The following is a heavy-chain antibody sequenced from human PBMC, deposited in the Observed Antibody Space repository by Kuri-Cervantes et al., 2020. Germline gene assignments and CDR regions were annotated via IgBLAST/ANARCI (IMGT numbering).Heavy chain of an antibody. Sequence: LSLTCAASGFTVRSNYMSWVRQAPGKGLEWVSVIYSGGSTYYADSVKGRFTISRDNSKNTLYLQMNSLRAEDTAVYYCARAGYSYAFAGLDPWGQGTLVTVSS. CDR3: ARAGYSYAFAGLDP. J-gene: IGHJ5*02. V-gene: IGHV3-53*05. CDR1: GFTVRSNY. D-gene: IGHD5-18*01. CDR2: IYSGGST.